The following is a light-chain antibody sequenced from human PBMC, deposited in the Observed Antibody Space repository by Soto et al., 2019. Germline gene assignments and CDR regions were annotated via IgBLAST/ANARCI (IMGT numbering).Light chain of an antibody. Sequence: EIVMTQSPATLSVSPGERATLSCRASQSVSSNLAWYQKKPGQAPRLLIYGASTRSTGIPARFSGSVSGREFTLTISSLPSEDFAVYYCQQYNNWLFTFGPGTKVDIK. J-gene: IGKJ3*01. CDR1: QSVSSN. CDR2: GAS. CDR3: QQYNNWLFT. V-gene: IGKV3-15*01.